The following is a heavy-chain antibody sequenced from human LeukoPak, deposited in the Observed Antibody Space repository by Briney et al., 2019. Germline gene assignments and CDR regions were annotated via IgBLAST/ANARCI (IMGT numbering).Heavy chain of an antibody. J-gene: IGHJ4*02. CDR3: ARTPLLYDSRGYSHFDY. D-gene: IGHD3-22*01. CDR2: ISYDGSNK. V-gene: IGHV3-30*04. Sequence: GGSLRLSCAASGFTFSSYAMHWVRQAPGKGLEWVAVISYDGSNKYYADSVKGRFTISRDNSKNTLYLQMNSLRAEDTAVYYCARTPLLYDSRGYSHFDYWGQGTLVAVSS. CDR1: GFTFSSYA.